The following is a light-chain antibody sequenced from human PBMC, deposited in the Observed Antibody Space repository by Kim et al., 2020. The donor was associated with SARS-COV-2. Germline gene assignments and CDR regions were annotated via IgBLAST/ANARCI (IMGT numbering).Light chain of an antibody. CDR2: TAS. CDR1: QSIASY. V-gene: IGKV1-39*01. J-gene: IGKJ1*01. CDR3: QQSYTTPRT. Sequence: IQMNQSPSSLSASVGDRVTITCRASQSIASYLNWYQQQPGKAPNLLIYTASSLQSGVPSRFSGSGSGTDFTLTISSLQPEDFATYYCQQSYTTPRTFGQGTKVDIK.